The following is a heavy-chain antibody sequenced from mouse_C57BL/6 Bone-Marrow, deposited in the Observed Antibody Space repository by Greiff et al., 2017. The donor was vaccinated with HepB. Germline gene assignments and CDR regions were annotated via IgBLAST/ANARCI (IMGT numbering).Heavy chain of an antibody. CDR1: GYAFSSSW. Sequence: VLLVESGPELVKPGASVKISCKASGYAFSSSWLNWVKQRPGKGLEWIGRIYPGDGDTNYNGKFKGKATLTANKSSSTAYMQLSSLTSEDSAVYFCARDSNYGGYWGQGTTRTVSS. D-gene: IGHD2-5*01. CDR2: IYPGDGDT. J-gene: IGHJ2*01. V-gene: IGHV1-82*01. CDR3: ARDSNYGGY.